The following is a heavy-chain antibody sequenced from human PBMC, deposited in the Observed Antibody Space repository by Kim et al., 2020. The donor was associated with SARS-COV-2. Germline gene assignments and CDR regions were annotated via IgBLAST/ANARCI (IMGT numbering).Heavy chain of an antibody. CDR3: ARNNVAAAGGGHYYYGMDV. Sequence: GGSLRLSCAASGFTFSSYWMSWVCQAPGKGLEWVANIKQDGSEKYYVDSVKGRFTISRDNAKNSLYLQMNSLRAEDTAVYYCARNNVAAAGGGHYYYGMDVWGQGTTVTVSS. CDR1: GFTFSSYW. CDR2: IKQDGSEK. D-gene: IGHD6-13*01. V-gene: IGHV3-7*05. J-gene: IGHJ6*02.